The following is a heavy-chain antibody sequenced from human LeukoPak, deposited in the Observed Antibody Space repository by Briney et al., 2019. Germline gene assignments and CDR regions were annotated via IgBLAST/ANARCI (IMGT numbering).Heavy chain of an antibody. V-gene: IGHV3-33*01. Sequence: GGSLRLSCAASGFTFSSYGMHWVRQAPGKGLEWVAVIWYDGSNKYYADSVKGRFTISRDNSKNTLYLQMNSLRAEETAVYYCARSFALDSLFSCYFDYWGQGTLVTVSS. CDR1: GFTFSSYG. J-gene: IGHJ4*02. D-gene: IGHD3/OR15-3a*01. CDR3: ARSFALDSLFSCYFDY. CDR2: IWYDGSNK.